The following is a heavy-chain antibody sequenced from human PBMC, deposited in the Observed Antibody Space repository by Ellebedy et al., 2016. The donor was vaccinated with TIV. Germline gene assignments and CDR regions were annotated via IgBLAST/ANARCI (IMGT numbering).Heavy chain of an antibody. CDR3: AKMGGGSYYGGGDYFDY. CDR1: GFTFDDYG. Sequence: GESLKISXAASGFTFDDYGMSWVRQAPGKGLEWVSGINWNGGSTGYADSVKGRFTISRDNSKNTLYLQMNSLRAEDTAVYYCAKMGGGSYYGGGDYFDYWGQGTLVTVSS. V-gene: IGHV3-20*04. J-gene: IGHJ4*02. D-gene: IGHD1-26*01. CDR2: INWNGGST.